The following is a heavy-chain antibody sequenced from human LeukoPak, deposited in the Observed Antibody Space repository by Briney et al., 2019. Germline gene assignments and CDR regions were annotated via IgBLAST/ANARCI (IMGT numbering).Heavy chain of an antibody. CDR2: ISGSGGST. Sequence: GGSLRLSCAASGFTFSDHYMDWVRQAPGKGLEWVSTISGSGGSTYYADSVKGRFTISRDNSKNTLYLQMISLRAEDTAVYYCAKDLRVISGYSKTDSWGQGTQVTVSS. V-gene: IGHV3-23*01. J-gene: IGHJ4*02. D-gene: IGHD3-22*01. CDR3: AKDLRVISGYSKTDS. CDR1: GFTFSDHY.